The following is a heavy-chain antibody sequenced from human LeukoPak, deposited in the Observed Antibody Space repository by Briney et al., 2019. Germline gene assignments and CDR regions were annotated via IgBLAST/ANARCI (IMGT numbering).Heavy chain of an antibody. D-gene: IGHD3-10*01. J-gene: IGHJ4*02. CDR2: INPNNGGT. V-gene: IGHV1-2*02. CDR1: GYIFTDYY. Sequence: ASVKVSCKASGYIFTDYYMHWVRQAPGQGGEWMGWINPNNGGTKYAQKFQGRVTMTRDTSISAAYMELGRLRSDDTAVYYCARDNYGSGSYYKYWGQGTPVTVSS. CDR3: ARDNYGSGSYYKY.